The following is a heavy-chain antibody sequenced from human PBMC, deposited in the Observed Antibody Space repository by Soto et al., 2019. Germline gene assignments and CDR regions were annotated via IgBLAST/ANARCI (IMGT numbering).Heavy chain of an antibody. D-gene: IGHD3-3*01. V-gene: IGHV3-21*01. Sequence: GGSLRLSCAASGFTFSSYSMNWVRQAPGKGLEWVSSISSSSSYIYYADSVKGRFTISRDNAKNSLYLQMNSLRAEDTAVYYCARELNDFWSGGDAFDIWGQGTMVTVSS. J-gene: IGHJ3*02. CDR3: ARELNDFWSGGDAFDI. CDR1: GFTFSSYS. CDR2: ISSSSSYI.